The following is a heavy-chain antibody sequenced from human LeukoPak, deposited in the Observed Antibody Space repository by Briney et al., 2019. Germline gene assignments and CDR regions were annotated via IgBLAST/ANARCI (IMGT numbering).Heavy chain of an antibody. CDR2: VYSSGST. V-gene: IGHV4-61*02. J-gene: IGHJ5*02. D-gene: IGHD3-10*01. Sequence: SETLSLTCSVSGGSISSGHYYWNWLRQPHGKGLEWIGRVYSSGSTNYNPSLKSRVTMSVDTSKNQFSLKLSSVTAADTAVYYCAREFHYYGSGSYYKENWFDPWGQGTLVTVSS. CDR3: AREFHYYGSGSYYKENWFDP. CDR1: GGSISSGHYY.